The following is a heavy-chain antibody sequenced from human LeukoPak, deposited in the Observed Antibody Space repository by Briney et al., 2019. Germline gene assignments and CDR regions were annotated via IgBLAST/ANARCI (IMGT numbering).Heavy chain of an antibody. CDR1: GFTFSSYA. V-gene: IGHV3-23*01. CDR3: AKGLLWFGELGPYNWFDP. Sequence: GGSLRLSCAASGFTFSSYAMSWVPQAPGKGLEWVSAVSGSGGSTYYADSVKGRFTISRDNSKNTLYLQMNSLRAEDTAVYYCAKGLLWFGELGPYNWFDPWGQGTLVTVSS. J-gene: IGHJ5*02. D-gene: IGHD3-10*01. CDR2: VSGSGGST.